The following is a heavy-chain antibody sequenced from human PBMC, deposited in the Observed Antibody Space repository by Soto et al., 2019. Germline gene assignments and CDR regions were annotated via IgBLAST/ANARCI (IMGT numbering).Heavy chain of an antibody. V-gene: IGHV3-30*03. CDR1: GFTFSSYG. CDR2: ISYDVSNK. CDR3: ARHRGSGWHHWGY. J-gene: IGHJ4*02. Sequence: WGSLRLFCAASGFTFSSYGMHWVRQAPGKGLEWVAVISYDVSNKYYADSVKGRFTISRDNSKNTLYLQMNSLRAEDTAVYYCARHRGSGWHHWGYWGKETMVNVSS. D-gene: IGHD6-19*01.